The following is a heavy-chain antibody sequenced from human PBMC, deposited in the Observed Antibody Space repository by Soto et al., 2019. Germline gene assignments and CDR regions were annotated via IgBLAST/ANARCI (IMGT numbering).Heavy chain of an antibody. J-gene: IGHJ4*02. CDR1: AFTYIRYD. CDR3: ATHCGRYYFDN. D-gene: IGHD1-26*01. Sequence: QVQLVQSGAEVKKPGASVKVSCKASAFTYIRYDINWVRLATGQGLGWMGWMNPDSGNTGYAQRFQGRVTMTRDTAKSTAYMELSSLTSDDTAVYYCATHCGRYYFDNWGQGTLVTVSS. CDR2: MNPDSGNT. V-gene: IGHV1-8*01.